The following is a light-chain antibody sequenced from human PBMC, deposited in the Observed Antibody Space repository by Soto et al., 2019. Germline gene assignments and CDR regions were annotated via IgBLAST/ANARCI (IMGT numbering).Light chain of an antibody. CDR2: KSS. V-gene: IGKV1-5*03. CDR1: QRISTW. CDR3: QQYETLPDT. J-gene: IGKJ2*01. Sequence: DIQMTQSPPTLSASVGDRVTITCRASQRISTWLAWYQQKPGKAPELLIYKSSNLQTGVPSRFSGSGSGTEFHLSITSLQPDDFANYYGQQYETLPDTVGQGTKR.